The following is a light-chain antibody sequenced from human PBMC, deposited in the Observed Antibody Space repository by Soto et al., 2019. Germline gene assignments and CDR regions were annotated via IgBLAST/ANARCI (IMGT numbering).Light chain of an antibody. CDR2: AAS. CDR3: QQRSNWPRT. V-gene: IGKV3-11*01. J-gene: IGKJ1*01. CDR1: QSFNSIY. Sequence: EIVLTQSPGTLSLSPGERATLSCRASQSFNSIYLAWYQQKPGQAPRLLIYAASNRATGIPARFSGSGSGTDFTLTISSLEPEDFAVYYCQQRSNWPRTFGQGTKVDIK.